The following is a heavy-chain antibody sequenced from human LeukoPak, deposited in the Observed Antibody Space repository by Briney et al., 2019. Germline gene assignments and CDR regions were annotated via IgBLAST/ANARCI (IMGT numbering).Heavy chain of an antibody. J-gene: IGHJ5*02. CDR2: IFTSGNS. CDR1: GDSISGNHY. D-gene: IGHD6-13*01. CDR3: ARQDVVAAATMSLLRHWFDP. V-gene: IGHV4-61*02. Sequence: SETLSLTCTVSGDSISGNHYWNWIRQPAGKGLEWIGRIFTSGNSNYNPSLTSRVTISLDTSKDQFSLRLSSVTAADTALYYCARQDVVAAATMSLLRHWFDPWGQGTLVTVSS.